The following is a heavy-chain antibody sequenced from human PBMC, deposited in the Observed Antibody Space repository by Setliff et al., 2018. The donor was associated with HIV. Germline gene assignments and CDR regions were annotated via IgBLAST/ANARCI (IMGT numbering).Heavy chain of an antibody. J-gene: IGHJ5*02. Sequence: SETLSLTCAFYGGSLTDYYWSWIRQPPGKGLEWIGEINHSGSTNYNSSLKSRVTISVDMSKNQFSLKLRSVTAADTALYYCARDRRSIFGVDTKNWFDPWGQGTLVTVSS. CDR3: ARDRRSIFGVDTKNWFDP. D-gene: IGHD3-3*01. CDR2: INHSGST. CDR1: GGSLTDYY. V-gene: IGHV4-34*01.